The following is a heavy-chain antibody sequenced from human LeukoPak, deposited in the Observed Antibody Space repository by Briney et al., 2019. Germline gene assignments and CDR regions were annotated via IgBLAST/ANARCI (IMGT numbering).Heavy chain of an antibody. V-gene: IGHV4-39*01. CDR2: IYYSGST. D-gene: IGHD3-16*01. J-gene: IGHJ6*03. Sequence: SETLSRNCTVSGGSISSSSYYGGSIRQPPGEGLEWIGSIYYSGSTYYNPSLKSRVTISVDTSKNQFSLKLSSVTAADTAMYYCARFRFDYYYYYMDVWGKGTTVTVSS. CDR1: GGSISSSSYY. CDR3: ARFRFDYYYYYMDV.